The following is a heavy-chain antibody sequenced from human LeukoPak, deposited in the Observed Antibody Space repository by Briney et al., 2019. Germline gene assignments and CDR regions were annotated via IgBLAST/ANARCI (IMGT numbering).Heavy chain of an antibody. CDR2: IYFTGST. V-gene: IGHV4-39*07. CDR3: AREDDVLADNAFDI. CDR1: GGPISSRSCY. Sequence: PSETLSLTCAVSGGPISSRSCYWGWIRQPPGKGLEWIGSIYFTGSTYHNPSLKSRVTMSVDTSMNQFSLNLNSVTAADTAVYYCAREDDVLADNAFDIWGQGTMVTVSS. J-gene: IGHJ3*02. D-gene: IGHD3-9*01.